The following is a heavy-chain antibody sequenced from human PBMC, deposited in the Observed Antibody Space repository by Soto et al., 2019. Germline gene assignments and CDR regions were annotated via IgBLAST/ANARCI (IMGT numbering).Heavy chain of an antibody. J-gene: IGHJ6*02. CDR2: IYYSGST. CDR1: EGSSSDYY. V-gene: IGHV4-59*01. Sequence: SETLSLTXSVAEGSSSDYYGSWIRQQPGKGLEWIGYIYYSGSTNYNPSLKSRVTISVDTSKNQFSLKLSSVTAADTAVYYCARTSSFGGNYYYSGLDVWGQGTTVTVSS. D-gene: IGHD2-15*01. CDR3: ARTSSFGGNYYYSGLDV.